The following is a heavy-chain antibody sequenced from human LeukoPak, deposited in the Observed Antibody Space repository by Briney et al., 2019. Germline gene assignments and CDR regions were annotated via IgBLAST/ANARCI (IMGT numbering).Heavy chain of an antibody. CDR1: GFTFSNYG. CDR3: ANHDIIKAFDI. J-gene: IGHJ3*02. CDR2: ISYDGSNK. Sequence: PGGSLRLSCAASGFTFSNYGMHWVRQAPGKGLEWVAVISYDGSNKYYADSVKGRFTISRDNSKNTLYLQMNSLRADDTAVYYCANHDIIKAFDIWGQGTMVTVSS. D-gene: IGHD3-10*01. V-gene: IGHV3-30*18.